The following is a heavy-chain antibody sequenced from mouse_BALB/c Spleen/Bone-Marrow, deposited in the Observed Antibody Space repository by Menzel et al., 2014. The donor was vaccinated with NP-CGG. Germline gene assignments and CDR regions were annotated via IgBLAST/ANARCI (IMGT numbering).Heavy chain of an antibody. CDR3: ARRGLYDGSAWFAY. J-gene: IGHJ3*01. CDR2: INSGGSYT. V-gene: IGHV5-6*02. D-gene: IGHD2-3*01. CDR1: GFTFSSYG. Sequence: EVKLVESGGDLVKPGGSLKFSCAASGFTFSSYGMSWVRQTPDKRLEWVATINSGGSYTYYSDCVKGRFAISRDNAKNTLYLQMSSLRSEDTAMYYCARRGLYDGSAWFAYWGQGTLVTVSA.